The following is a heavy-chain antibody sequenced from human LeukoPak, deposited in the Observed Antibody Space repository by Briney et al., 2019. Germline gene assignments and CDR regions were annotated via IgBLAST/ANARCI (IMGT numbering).Heavy chain of an antibody. CDR2: ISGSGGST. CDR1: GFTFSSYA. V-gene: IGHV3-23*01. D-gene: IGHD3-3*01. CDR3: AKGATYYDFWSGYSSLNYYYYGMDV. J-gene: IGHJ6*02. Sequence: GGSLRLSCAASGFTFSSYAMSWVRQAPGKGLVWVSAISGSGGSTYYADSVKGRFTISRDNSKNTLYLQMNSLRAEDTAVYYCAKGATYYDFWSGYSSLNYYYYGMDVWGQGTTVTVSS.